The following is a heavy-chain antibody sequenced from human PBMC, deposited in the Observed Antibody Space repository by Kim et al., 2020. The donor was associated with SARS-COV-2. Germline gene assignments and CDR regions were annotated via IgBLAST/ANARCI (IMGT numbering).Heavy chain of an antibody. CDR3: AKNGAYSIDV. V-gene: IGHV4-4*02. Sequence: IFFTGSPNYPPSLKTRVPISVDKSKTQVSLRLTSVTAADTAVYYCAKNGAYSIDVWGKGTTVTVSS. D-gene: IGHD2-21*01. CDR2: IFFTGSP. J-gene: IGHJ6*03.